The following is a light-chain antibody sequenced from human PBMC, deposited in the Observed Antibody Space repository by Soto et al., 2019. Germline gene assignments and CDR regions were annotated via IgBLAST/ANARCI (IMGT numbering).Light chain of an antibody. J-gene: IGLJ1*01. CDR2: DVS. CDR1: SSDVGSYNR. CDR3: SSFTSSSTYV. V-gene: IGLV2-18*02. Sequence: QSVLTQPPSVSGSPGQSVAISCSGTSSDVGSYNRVSWYQQPPGTAPKLMIYDVSNRPSGVPDRFSGSKSGNTASLNISGLQAEDEADYYSSSFTSSSTYVFGTGTKLTVL.